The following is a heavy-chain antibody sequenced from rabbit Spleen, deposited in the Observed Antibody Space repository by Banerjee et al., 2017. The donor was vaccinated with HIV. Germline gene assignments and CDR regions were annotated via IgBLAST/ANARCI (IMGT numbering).Heavy chain of an antibody. Sequence: QEQLEESGGDLVQPEGSLTLTCTASGFSFSSSYWICWVRQAPGKGLEWIACTYTTDSGHTYYASWAKGRFTISKTSSTTVTLQMTTLTAADTATYFCAKTGSDSYTGLDLWGQGTLVTVS. J-gene: IGHJ4*01. CDR1: GFSFSSSYW. CDR2: TYTTDSGHT. D-gene: IGHD8-1*01. V-gene: IGHV1S45*01. CDR3: AKTGSDSYTGLDL.